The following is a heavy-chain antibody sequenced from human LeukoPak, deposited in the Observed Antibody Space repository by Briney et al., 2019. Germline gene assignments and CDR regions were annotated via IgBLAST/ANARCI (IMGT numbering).Heavy chain of an antibody. D-gene: IGHD3-22*01. V-gene: IGHV5-51*01. CDR1: GYKFSTYW. CDR3: ARPNITSYYDSRGYDAFDV. J-gene: IGHJ3*01. Sequence: GESLKISCKGSGYKFSTYWIAWVRHMPGKGLEWIGIIFPGDSDTRYSPSFQGQVTISADKSVNSAYLQWSSLKASDTAMYYCARPNITSYYDSRGYDAFDVWGQGTMVTVSS. CDR2: IFPGDSDT.